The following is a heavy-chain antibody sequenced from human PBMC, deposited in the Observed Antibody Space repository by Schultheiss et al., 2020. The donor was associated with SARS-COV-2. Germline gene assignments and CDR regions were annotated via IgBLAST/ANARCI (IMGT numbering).Heavy chain of an antibody. CDR1: GYTFIDYY. CDR3: ARRAASGGMDV. CDR2: INPNSGGT. Sequence: ASVKVSCKASGYTFIDYYMHWVRQAPGQGLEWMGWINPNSGGTNYAQKFQGRVTMTRDTSISTAYLQWSSLKASDTAMYYCARRAASGGMDVWGQGTTVTVSS. J-gene: IGHJ6*02. V-gene: IGHV1-2*02. D-gene: IGHD3-10*01.